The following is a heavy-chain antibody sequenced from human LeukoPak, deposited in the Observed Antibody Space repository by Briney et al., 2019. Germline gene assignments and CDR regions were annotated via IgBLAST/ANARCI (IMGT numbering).Heavy chain of an antibody. D-gene: IGHD1-7*01. CDR1: GYTFTSYA. Sequence: GASVKVSCKASGYTFTSYAMHWVRQAPGQRLEWMGWINAGNGNTRYSQKLQGRVTITRGTSANTVYMELSSLRSGDTAVYYCARDDWNYKFTIHSYYYGMDVWGQGTTVTVSS. J-gene: IGHJ6*02. V-gene: IGHV1-3*01. CDR3: ARDDWNYKFTIHSYYYGMDV. CDR2: INAGNGNT.